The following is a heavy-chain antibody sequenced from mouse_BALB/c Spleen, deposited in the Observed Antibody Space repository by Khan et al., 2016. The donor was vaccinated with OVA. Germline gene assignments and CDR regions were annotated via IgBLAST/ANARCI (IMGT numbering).Heavy chain of an antibody. D-gene: IGHD2-3*01. CDR3: ARDGSRYNYAMDY. CDR2: ISYSGST. CDR1: GYSITSDYA. V-gene: IGHV3-2*02. J-gene: IGHJ4*01. Sequence: EVQLQESGPGLVKPSQSLSLSCTVTGYSITSDYAWNLIRQFPGNKLEWMGYISYSGSTNSNPALKSRLSITRDTSSNQFFLQLNSVTTEDTATYYCARDGSRYNYAMDYWGQGTSVTVSS.